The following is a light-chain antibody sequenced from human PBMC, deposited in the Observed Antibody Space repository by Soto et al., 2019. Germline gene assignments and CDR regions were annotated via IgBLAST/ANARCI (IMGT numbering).Light chain of an antibody. V-gene: IGKV2-28*01. CDR2: LGS. J-gene: IGKJ2*02. CDR1: QSLLHTNGYTY. Sequence: DIVMTQSPLSLPVTPGEPASISCRSGQSLLHTNGYTYLDWYLQKPGQSPQLLIYLGSTRASGVPARFSGSGSGTDFTLKISRVEAEDVGVYYCMQALQTPWTFGQGTKLEIK. CDR3: MQALQTPWT.